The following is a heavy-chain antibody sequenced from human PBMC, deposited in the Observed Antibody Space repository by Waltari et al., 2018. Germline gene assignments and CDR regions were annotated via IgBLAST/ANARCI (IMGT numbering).Heavy chain of an antibody. CDR1: GGTFSGHS. D-gene: IGHD1-26*01. V-gene: IGHV1-69*02. CDR3: ASGRHSAFDF. Sequence: QVQLVQSGAEVKRPGSSVKVSCKTSGGTFSGHSFSWVRQAPGQGLEWLGRAYRRSEWSYEYAVSVKSRVIISADTSKNQCSLQLNSVTPEDTAVYYCASGRHSAFDFWGQGTKVAVS. J-gene: IGHJ3*01. CDR2: AYRRSEWSY.